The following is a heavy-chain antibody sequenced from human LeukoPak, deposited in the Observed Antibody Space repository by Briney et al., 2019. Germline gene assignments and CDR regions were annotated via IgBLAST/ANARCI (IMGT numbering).Heavy chain of an antibody. CDR2: IYPSDSDT. D-gene: IGHD3-10*01. CDR3: ARLQGGSYGSGSFHPFDY. Sequence: GESLKISCRGSGYIFASYWIGWVRQMPGKGLEWMGIIYPSDSDTRYSPSFQGQVTISADKSISTAYLQWSSLKASDTAMYYCARLQGGSYGSGSFHPFDYWGQGTLITVSS. CDR1: GYIFASYW. V-gene: IGHV5-51*01. J-gene: IGHJ4*02.